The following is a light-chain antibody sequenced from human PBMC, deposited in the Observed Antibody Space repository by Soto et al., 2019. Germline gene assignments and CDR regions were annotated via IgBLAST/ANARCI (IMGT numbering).Light chain of an antibody. J-gene: IGKJ4*01. CDR1: QSLTSSF. CDR3: QQYRTSWVT. CDR2: GAS. V-gene: IGKV3-20*01. Sequence: EIVLTQSPDTLSLSPGERATLSCRASQSLTSSFLAWYQQKPGQAPRLLIYGASSRAPGIPDRFSVSGSGTDFTLTISRLEPEYFAVYYGQQYRTSWVTFGGGTKVEIK.